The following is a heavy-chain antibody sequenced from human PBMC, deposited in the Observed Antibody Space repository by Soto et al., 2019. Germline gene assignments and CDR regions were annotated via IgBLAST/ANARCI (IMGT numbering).Heavy chain of an antibody. V-gene: IGHV4-59*08. J-gene: IGHJ4*02. D-gene: IGHD1-1*01. CDR2: IYYSGST. CDR1: GGSISSYY. Sequence: QVQLQESGPGLVKPSDTLSLTCTVSGGSISSYYWSWIRQPPGKGLEWIGYIYYSGSTNYNPSLKSRVTISVDTSKNQFSLKLSSVTAADTAVYYCASGAVSTFDYCGQGTLVTVSS. CDR3: ASGAVSTFDY.